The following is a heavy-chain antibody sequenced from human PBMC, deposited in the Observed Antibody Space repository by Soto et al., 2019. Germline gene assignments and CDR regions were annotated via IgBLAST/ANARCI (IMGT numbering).Heavy chain of an antibody. CDR1: GFTFSDAW. D-gene: IGHD3-10*01. V-gene: IGHV3-15*01. CDR2: IKRKIDGETT. Sequence: EVQLVESGGGMVMPGGSLRLPCAASGFTFSDAWMTWIRQAPGKGLQCVGRIKRKIDGETTDYAAPVKGRFTISRDDSKNTLYLQMNSLKVEDTAMYYCVTDRGGGMDVWGQGTTVTVSS. J-gene: IGHJ6*01. CDR3: VTDRGGGMDV.